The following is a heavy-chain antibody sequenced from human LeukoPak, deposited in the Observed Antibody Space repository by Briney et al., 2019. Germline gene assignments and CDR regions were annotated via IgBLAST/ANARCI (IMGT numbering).Heavy chain of an antibody. V-gene: IGHV4-34*01. CDR2: INHSGST. CDR1: GGSISGYY. D-gene: IGHD3-10*01. J-gene: IGHJ4*02. CDR3: ARRSGTMVRGVIYSFDY. Sequence: SETLSLTCTVSGGSISGYYWSWIRQPPGKGLEWIGEINHSGSTNYNPSLKSRVTISVDTSKNQFSLKLSSVTAADTAVYYCARRSGTMVRGVIYSFDYWGQGTLVTVSS.